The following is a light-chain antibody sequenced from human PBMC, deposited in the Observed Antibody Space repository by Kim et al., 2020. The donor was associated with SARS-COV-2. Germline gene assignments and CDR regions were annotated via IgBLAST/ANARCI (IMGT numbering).Light chain of an antibody. CDR3: QHYIRFPYT. CDR2: LAS. CDR1: QTISTW. Sequence: DIQMTQSPSTLSASVGDRVTITCRASQTISTWLAWYQQKPGKAPKLLLYLASTLESGVPSRFSGSGPGTEFTLTIDSLQPDDFATYYCQHYIRFPYTFGQGTKLEI. J-gene: IGKJ2*01. V-gene: IGKV1-5*03.